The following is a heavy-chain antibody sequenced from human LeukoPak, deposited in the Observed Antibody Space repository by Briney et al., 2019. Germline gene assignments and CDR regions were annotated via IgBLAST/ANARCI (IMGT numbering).Heavy chain of an antibody. Sequence: SETLSLTCTVSGDSVTNDFFWGWVRQPPGKELEWIGSFCLGRDTYYRPSLKSRATISVDTSKNQFSLNLNSVTAADTAVYYCARWASISREPGGFFDHWGQGTLVTVSS. D-gene: IGHD1-14*01. CDR2: FCLGRDT. J-gene: IGHJ4*02. CDR1: GDSVTNDFF. CDR3: ARWASISREPGGFFDH. V-gene: IGHV4-38-2*02.